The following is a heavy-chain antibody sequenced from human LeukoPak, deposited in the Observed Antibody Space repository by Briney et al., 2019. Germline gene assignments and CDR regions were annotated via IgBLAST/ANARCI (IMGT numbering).Heavy chain of an antibody. D-gene: IGHD5-18*01. Sequence: PGRSLRLSCTAFGFTFGDHAMSWVRQAPGKGLEWVAVISYDGSNKYYADSVKGRFTISRDNSKNTLYLQMNSLRAEDTAVYYCAKDGRGYSYGYYYWGQGTLVTVSS. CDR2: ISYDGSNK. CDR3: AKDGRGYSYGYYY. V-gene: IGHV3-30*04. J-gene: IGHJ4*02. CDR1: GFTFGDHA.